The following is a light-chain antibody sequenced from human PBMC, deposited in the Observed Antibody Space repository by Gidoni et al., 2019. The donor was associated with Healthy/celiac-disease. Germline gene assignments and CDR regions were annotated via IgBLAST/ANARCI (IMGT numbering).Light chain of an antibody. J-gene: IGKJ1*01. CDR1: QSISSY. V-gene: IGKV1-39*01. Sequence: DIQMTPSPSSLSASVGDRVTITCPASQSISSYLNWYQQKPGKAPKLLIYAASSLQSGVPSRFSGSGSGTDFTLTISSLQPEDFATYYCQQSYSTPQTFXXXTKVDIK. CDR2: AAS. CDR3: QQSYSTPQT.